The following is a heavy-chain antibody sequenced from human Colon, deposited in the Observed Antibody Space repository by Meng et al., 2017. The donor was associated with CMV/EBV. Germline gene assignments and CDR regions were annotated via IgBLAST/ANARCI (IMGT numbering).Heavy chain of an antibody. CDR3: ATDPSTVTTNY. CDR1: GFTFSSYS. D-gene: IGHD4-17*01. CDR2: ITSSGSYI. J-gene: IGHJ4*02. V-gene: IGHV3-21*04. Sequence: GESLKISCAASGFTFSSYSMNWVRQAPGKGLEWVSCITSSGSYIYYADSVKGRFTISRDNAKNSLYLQMNSLRAEDTAVYYCATDPSTVTTNYWGQGTLVTVSS.